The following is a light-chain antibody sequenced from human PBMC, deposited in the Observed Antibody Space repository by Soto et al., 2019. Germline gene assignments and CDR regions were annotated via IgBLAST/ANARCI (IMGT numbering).Light chain of an antibody. CDR3: QQSYNIQALT. V-gene: IGKV1-39*01. Sequence: DLPMTQSPSSLSASVGDRVAITCRASQNIRNYLNWYQQKPGKAPRVLIYGAASLQSGVPSRFSGSGSGTNFSLTINSLQPEDYATYYCQQSYNIQALTFGGGTKVEIK. J-gene: IGKJ4*01. CDR1: QNIRNY. CDR2: GAA.